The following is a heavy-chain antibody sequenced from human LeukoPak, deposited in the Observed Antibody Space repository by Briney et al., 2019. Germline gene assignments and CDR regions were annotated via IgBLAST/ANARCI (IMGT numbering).Heavy chain of an antibody. CDR2: INPNSGVT. Sequence: ASVTVSCKASGYTFTGYSMHWVRQAPGQGLEWMGWINPNSGVTNYAQKFQGRVTMTRDTAMSTVYMELSRLRADDTAVYSCGRGGVDTTTGHNWFDPWGQGTLVTVSS. CDR1: GYTFTGYS. D-gene: IGHD1-1*01. V-gene: IGHV1-2*02. J-gene: IGHJ5*02. CDR3: GRGGVDTTTGHNWFDP.